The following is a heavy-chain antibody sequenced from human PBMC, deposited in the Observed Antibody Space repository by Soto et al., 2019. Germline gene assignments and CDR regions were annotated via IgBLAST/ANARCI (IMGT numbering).Heavy chain of an antibody. CDR3: AVSSVSGSSSFDY. CDR2: IYYSGRT. CDR1: GGSISSGGYY. D-gene: IGHD6-6*01. Sequence: QVQLQESGPGLVKPSQTLSLTCTVSGGSISSGGYYWSWIRQHPGKGLEWIGYIYYSGRTYYNPSLTSRVTISVDTSKNQFSLKLSSVTAADTAVYYCAVSSVSGSSSFDYCGQGTLVTVSS. J-gene: IGHJ4*02. V-gene: IGHV4-31*03.